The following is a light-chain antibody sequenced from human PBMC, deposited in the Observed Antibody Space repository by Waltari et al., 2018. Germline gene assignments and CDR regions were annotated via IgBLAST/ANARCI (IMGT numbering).Light chain of an antibody. V-gene: IGLV8-61*01. Sequence: QTVVTQEPPFSVSPGGTVTLTCGLSSGSVSSRYYPSWYQQTPGQAPRPRSFITNPRSSAVPDSFSGSSLGNKAALTITGAQSDDESAYYCLLYLGSGIWVFGGGTKLTVL. CDR1: SGSVSSRYY. CDR3: LLYLGSGIWV. J-gene: IGLJ3*02. CDR2: ITN.